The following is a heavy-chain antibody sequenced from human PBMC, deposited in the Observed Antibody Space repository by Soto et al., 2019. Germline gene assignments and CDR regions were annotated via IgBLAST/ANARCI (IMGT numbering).Heavy chain of an antibody. Sequence: GGSLRLSCTTSGFTFSSFAMQWVRQAPGKGLEWLAVISSDGGTKFYAGSVKGRISISRDNSKNTVFLQMSNLRVEDTAIYYCAKDGAAAGTFDYWGQGTPVTVSS. J-gene: IGHJ4*02. V-gene: IGHV3-30*18. CDR3: AKDGAAAGTFDY. CDR1: GFTFSSFA. D-gene: IGHD6-13*01. CDR2: ISSDGGTK.